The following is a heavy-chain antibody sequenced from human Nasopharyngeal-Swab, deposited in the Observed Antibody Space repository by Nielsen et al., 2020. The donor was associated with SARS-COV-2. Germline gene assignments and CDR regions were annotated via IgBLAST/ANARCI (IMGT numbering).Heavy chain of an antibody. J-gene: IGHJ6*03. Sequence: SCTVSGGSISSSSYYWGWIRQPPGKGLEWIGSIYYSGSTYYNPSLKSRVTISVDTSKNQFSLKLSSVTAADTAVYYCAREAPYCSGGSCYHYYMDVWGKGTTVTVSS. CDR2: IYYSGST. V-gene: IGHV4-39*07. CDR3: AREAPYCSGGSCYHYYMDV. CDR1: GGSISSSSYY. D-gene: IGHD2-15*01.